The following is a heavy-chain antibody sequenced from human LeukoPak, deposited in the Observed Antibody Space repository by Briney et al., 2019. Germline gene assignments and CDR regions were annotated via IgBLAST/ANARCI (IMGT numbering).Heavy chain of an antibody. D-gene: IGHD3-10*01. Sequence: GGSLRLPCVASGFIFSDSVIHWVRQAPGKGLEWVAVISHDVKTTYYADSAKGRFTTSRDNSRNTVFLQMNRLRPEDTAVYYCVKEAYYGWGSSPTFYFDYWGQGTRVTVSS. J-gene: IGHJ4*02. CDR1: GFIFSDSV. CDR3: VKEAYYGWGSSPTFYFDY. CDR2: ISHDVKTT. V-gene: IGHV3-30*04.